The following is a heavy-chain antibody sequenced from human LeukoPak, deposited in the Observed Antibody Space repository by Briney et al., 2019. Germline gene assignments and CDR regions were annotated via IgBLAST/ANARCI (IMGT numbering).Heavy chain of an antibody. CDR1: GFTFSSYA. Sequence: GGSLRLSCAASGFTFSSYAMHWVRQAPGKGLEWVALIPYDGSNKYYADSVKGRFTVSRDNSKNTLYLQMNSLRAEDTAVYYCAKEHDFWSGYYTSLDYWGQGTLVTVSS. J-gene: IGHJ4*02. CDR2: IPYDGSNK. V-gene: IGHV3-30*04. D-gene: IGHD3-3*01. CDR3: AKEHDFWSGYYTSLDY.